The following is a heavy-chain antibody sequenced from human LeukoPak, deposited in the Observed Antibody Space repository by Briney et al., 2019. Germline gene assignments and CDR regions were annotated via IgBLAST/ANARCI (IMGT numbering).Heavy chain of an antibody. J-gene: IGHJ5*02. CDR2: IHNGGGT. CDR1: GGSVSSGNYY. Sequence: SETLSLTCTVSGGSVSSGNYYWSWIRQPPGKGLEWIGNIHNGGGTNYKPSLKSRVTFSLDTSKNQFSLKLTSATAADTAVYYCAGAGTGLIQGGNWFDPWGQGTLVTVSS. V-gene: IGHV4-61*01. CDR3: AGAGTGLIQGGNWFDP. D-gene: IGHD3/OR15-3a*01.